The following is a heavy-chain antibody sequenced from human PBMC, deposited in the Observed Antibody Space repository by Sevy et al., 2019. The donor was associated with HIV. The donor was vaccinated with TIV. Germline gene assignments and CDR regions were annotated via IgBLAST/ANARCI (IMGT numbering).Heavy chain of an antibody. J-gene: IGHJ3*02. CDR3: ARDPSVKLLAHDAFDI. V-gene: IGHV3-30*04. CDR1: GFTFSNQA. Sequence: GGSLRLSCAASGFTFSNQAMQWVRQAPGKGLEWVAGISYDGRNKYYADSVRGRYTISRDISKNTLYLHMNSLRVEDTAVYYCARDPSVKLLAHDAFDIWGQGTMVTVSS. CDR2: ISYDGRNK.